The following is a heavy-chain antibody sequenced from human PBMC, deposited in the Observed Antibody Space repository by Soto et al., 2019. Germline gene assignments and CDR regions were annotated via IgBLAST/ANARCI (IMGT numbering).Heavy chain of an antibody. Sequence: EVQLLESGGGLVQPGGSLRLSCAASGFTFSSYAMSWVRQAPGKGLEWVSAISGSGGSTSYADSVKGRFTISRDNSKNKLYLQMNRLRAEETAVYYCAKVRAAAGIQRWFDPWGQGNLVTVSS. V-gene: IGHV3-23*01. CDR3: AKVRAAAGIQRWFDP. J-gene: IGHJ5*02. CDR2: ISGSGGST. D-gene: IGHD6-13*01. CDR1: GFTFSSYA.